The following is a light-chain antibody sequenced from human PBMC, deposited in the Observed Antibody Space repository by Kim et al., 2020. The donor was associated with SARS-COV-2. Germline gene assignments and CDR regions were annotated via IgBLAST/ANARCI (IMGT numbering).Light chain of an antibody. CDR2: DNN. J-gene: IGLJ2*01. Sequence: GQKVTIPCSGISSNIGSHYVSWYQQLPGTAPKLLIYDNNKRPSGIPDQFSGSKSGTSAALGITGLQTGDEADFYCGTWDASLGGLVFGGGTQLTVL. CDR1: SSNIGSHY. V-gene: IGLV1-51*01. CDR3: GTWDASLGGLV.